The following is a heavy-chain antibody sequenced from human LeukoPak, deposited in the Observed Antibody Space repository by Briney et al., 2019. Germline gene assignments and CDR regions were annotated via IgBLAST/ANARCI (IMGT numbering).Heavy chain of an antibody. V-gene: IGHV5-51*01. CDR2: IYPGDSDT. CDR3: ARAGAGSSPFSIYYYYGMDV. D-gene: IGHD6-6*01. CDR1: GYSFTSYW. Sequence: GESLKISCKGSGYSFTSYWIGWVRQMPGKGLEWMGIIYPGDSDTRYSPSFQGQVTISADKSISTAYLQWSSLKASDTAMYYCARAGAGSSPFSIYYYYGMDVWGQGTTVTVSS. J-gene: IGHJ6*02.